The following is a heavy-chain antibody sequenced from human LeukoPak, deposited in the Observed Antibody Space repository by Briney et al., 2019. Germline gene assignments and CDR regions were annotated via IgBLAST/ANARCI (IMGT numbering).Heavy chain of an antibody. Sequence: PSETLSLTCTVSGGSISSHYWSWIRQPPGKGLEWIGYIYYSGSTNYNPSLKSRVTISVDTSKNQFSLKLSSVTAADTAVYYCAMAGYCSSTSCYLFPHYYYYYGMDVWGQGTTVTVSS. CDR2: IYYSGST. CDR1: GGSISSHY. CDR3: AMAGYCSSTSCYLFPHYYYYYGMDV. J-gene: IGHJ6*02. V-gene: IGHV4-59*11. D-gene: IGHD2-2*01.